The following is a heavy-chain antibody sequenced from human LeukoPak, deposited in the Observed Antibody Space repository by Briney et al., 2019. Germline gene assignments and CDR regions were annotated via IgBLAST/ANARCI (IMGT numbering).Heavy chain of an antibody. V-gene: IGHV3-48*01. CDR1: GFSFSSYS. CDR2: IHSSGSPT. D-gene: IGHD5-12*01. CDR3: ARGGAYSGYRPVYFYQYMDV. J-gene: IGHJ6*03. Sequence: GGSLRLSCEASGFSFSSYSMNWVRQAPGKGLEWVSYIHSSGSPTYYADSVEGRFTISRDNAKKSLYLQMNSLRAEDTAVYYCARGGAYSGYRPVYFYQYMDVWGKGTTVTVSS.